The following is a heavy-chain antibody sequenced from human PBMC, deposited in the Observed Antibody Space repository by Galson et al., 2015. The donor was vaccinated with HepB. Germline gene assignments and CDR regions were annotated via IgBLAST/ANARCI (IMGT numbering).Heavy chain of an antibody. CDR1: GFPFSTYT. CDR3: AKDRNSTSPGTYGMDV. V-gene: IGHV3-23*01. CDR2: ISGSGGTI. D-gene: IGHD6-6*01. Sequence: SLRLSCAASGFPFSTYTMSWVRQAPGKGLEWVSAISGSGGTIYYADSVRGRFTISRDDTKRTLYLQMNRLRGEDTALYYCAKDRNSTSPGTYGMDVWGQGTTVTVFS. J-gene: IGHJ6*02.